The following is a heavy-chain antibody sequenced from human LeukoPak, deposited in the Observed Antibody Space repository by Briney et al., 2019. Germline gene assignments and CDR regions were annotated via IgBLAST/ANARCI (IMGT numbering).Heavy chain of an antibody. D-gene: IGHD1-1*01. CDR2: INHSGST. J-gene: IGHJ4*02. V-gene: IGHV4-34*01. CDR1: GGSFSGYY. CDR3: ARATLQLERRPFDY. Sequence: SETLSLTCAVSGGSFSGYYWSWIRQTPGKGLECIVEINHSGSTNYNPSLTSRVTISVDTSKNQFSLKLSSVTAADTAVYYCARATLQLERRPFDYWGQGTLVTVSS.